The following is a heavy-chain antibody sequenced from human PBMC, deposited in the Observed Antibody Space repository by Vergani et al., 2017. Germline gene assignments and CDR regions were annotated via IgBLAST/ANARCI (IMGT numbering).Heavy chain of an antibody. CDR2: LYNPGKT. CDR1: GGSDTSTSYH. CDR3: ARGLTDYDSSCYSPRWFDP. J-gene: IGHJ5*02. D-gene: IGHD3-22*01. V-gene: IGHV4-39*01. Sequence: QLQLKESGPGLVKPSETLSLTCDVSGGSDTSTSYHWAWIRLPPGKGLEWIGSLYNPGKTYYNSSLESRLSLSVDTSTNQFFMRLNFVTAAETAVYYCARGLTDYDSSCYSPRWFDPWGQGITAIVSS.